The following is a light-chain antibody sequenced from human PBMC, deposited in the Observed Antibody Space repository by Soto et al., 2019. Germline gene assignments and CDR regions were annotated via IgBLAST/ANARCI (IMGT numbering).Light chain of an antibody. J-gene: IGLJ2*01. CDR2: DVG. CDR3: SSYTSRSTLV. Sequence: QSALTQPASVSGSPGQSITISCTGTSSDVGGYNYVSWYQQHPGKAPKLVIYDVGNRPSGVSDRFSASKSGNTASLTISGLQAEDEADYYCSSYTSRSTLVFGGGTKLTVL. V-gene: IGLV2-14*01. CDR1: SSDVGGYNY.